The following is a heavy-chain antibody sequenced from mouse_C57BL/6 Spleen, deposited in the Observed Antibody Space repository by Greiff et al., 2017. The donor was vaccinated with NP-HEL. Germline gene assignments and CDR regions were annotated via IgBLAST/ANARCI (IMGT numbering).Heavy chain of an antibody. Sequence: EVKLMESGPGLVKPSQSLSLTCSVTGYSITSGYYWNWIRQFPGNKLEWMGYISYDGSNNYNPSLKNRISITRDTSKNQFCLKLNSVTTEDTATYYCARDITTVVAPDWGQGTSVTVSS. CDR1: GYSITSGYY. D-gene: IGHD1-1*01. CDR3: ARDITTVVAPD. J-gene: IGHJ4*01. CDR2: ISYDGSN. V-gene: IGHV3-6*01.